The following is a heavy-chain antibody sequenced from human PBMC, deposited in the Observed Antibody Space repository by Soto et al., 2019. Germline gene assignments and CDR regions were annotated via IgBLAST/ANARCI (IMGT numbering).Heavy chain of an antibody. J-gene: IGHJ6*03. CDR2: ISSNGGST. CDR3: ARRRGGLNYMDV. D-gene: IGHD3-16*01. Sequence: GGSLRLSCAASGFTFSSYAMHWVRQAPGKGLEYVSAISSNGGSTYYANSVKGRFTISRENSKNTLYLQMGSLRAEDMAVYYCARRRGGLNYMDVWGKGTTVTVSS. CDR1: GFTFSSYA. V-gene: IGHV3-64*01.